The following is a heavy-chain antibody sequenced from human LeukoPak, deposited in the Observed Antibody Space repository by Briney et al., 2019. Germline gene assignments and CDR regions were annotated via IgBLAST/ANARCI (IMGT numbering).Heavy chain of an antibody. D-gene: IGHD2-21*02. CDR2: IQQDGSEK. CDR1: GFTFSLYW. V-gene: IGHV3-7*03. J-gene: IGHJ5*02. Sequence: PGGSLRLSCAASGFTFSLYWMNWVRRAPGKGLEWVANIQQDGSEKNYVDSVKGRFTISRDNAKNSLYLQMNNLRVEDTAMYYCARGTVVVTASYNWFDPWGQGTLVTVSS. CDR3: ARGTVVVTASYNWFDP.